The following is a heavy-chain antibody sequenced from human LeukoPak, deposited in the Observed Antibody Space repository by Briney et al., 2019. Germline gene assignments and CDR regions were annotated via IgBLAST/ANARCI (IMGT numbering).Heavy chain of an antibody. CDR3: AREIGPIQLHLWGSAFDY. CDR2: IRFDGTNQ. V-gene: IGHV3-30*02. CDR1: GFTFSNYG. J-gene: IGHJ4*02. D-gene: IGHD5-18*01. Sequence: PGGSLRLSCAASGFTFSNYGMHWVRQAPGKGLEWVAFIRFDGTNQFYADSVKGRFTISRDNSQNTLYLQMNSLRAEDTAVYYCAREIGPIQLHLWGSAFDYWGQGTLVTVSS.